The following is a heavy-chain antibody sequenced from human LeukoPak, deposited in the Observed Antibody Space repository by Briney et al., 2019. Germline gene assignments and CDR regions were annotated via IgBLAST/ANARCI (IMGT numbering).Heavy chain of an antibody. CDR2: IRYDGSNK. CDR1: GSTFSSYG. Sequence: SGVSLRLSCAASGSTFSSYGMHWVRQAPGKGLEWVAFIRYDGSNKYYADSVKGRFTISRDNSKNTLYLQMNSLRAEDTAVYYCAKGLVAAEGDYYFDYWGQGTLVTVSS. J-gene: IGHJ4*02. V-gene: IGHV3-30*02. CDR3: AKGLVAAEGDYYFDY. D-gene: IGHD2-15*01.